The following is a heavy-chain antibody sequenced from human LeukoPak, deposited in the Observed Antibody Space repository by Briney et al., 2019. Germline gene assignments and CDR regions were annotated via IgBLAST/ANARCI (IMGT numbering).Heavy chain of an antibody. CDR2: IYYSGST. V-gene: IGHV4-59*08. Sequence: SETLSLTCTVTGGSIRSYYWSWIRQPRGKGVEWIGYIYYSGSTNYNPSLKSRVTISVDTSKNQFSLKLSSVTAADTAVYYCARQVAAAAGTDWFDPWGQGTLVTVPS. CDR1: GGSIRSYY. D-gene: IGHD6-13*01. J-gene: IGHJ5*02. CDR3: ARQVAAAAGTDWFDP.